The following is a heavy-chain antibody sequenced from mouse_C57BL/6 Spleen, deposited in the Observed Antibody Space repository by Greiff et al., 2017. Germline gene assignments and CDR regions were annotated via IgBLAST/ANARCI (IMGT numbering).Heavy chain of an antibody. CDR2: IDPSDSYT. Sequence: QVQLQQPGAELVMPGASVKLSCKASGYTFTSYWMHWVKQRPGQGLEWIGEIDPSDSYTNYNQKFKGKSTLTVDKSSSTAYMQLSSLTSEDSAVYYCASRDSSGRVDYWGQGTTLTVSS. J-gene: IGHJ2*01. CDR1: GYTFTSYW. V-gene: IGHV1-69*01. D-gene: IGHD3-2*02. CDR3: ASRDSSGRVDY.